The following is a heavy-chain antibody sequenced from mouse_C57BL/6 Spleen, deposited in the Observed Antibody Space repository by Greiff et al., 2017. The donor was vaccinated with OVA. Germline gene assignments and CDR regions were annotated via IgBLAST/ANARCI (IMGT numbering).Heavy chain of an antibody. J-gene: IGHJ1*03. CDR1: GYTFTSYG. Sequence: QVQLKQSGAELARPGASVKLSCKASGYTFTSYGISWVKQRTGQGLEWIGEIYPRSGNTYYNEKFKGKATLTADKSSSTAYMELRSLTSEDSAVYFCARDDYAYWYFDVWGTGTTVTVSS. V-gene: IGHV1-81*01. D-gene: IGHD2-4*01. CDR2: IYPRSGNT. CDR3: ARDDYAYWYFDV.